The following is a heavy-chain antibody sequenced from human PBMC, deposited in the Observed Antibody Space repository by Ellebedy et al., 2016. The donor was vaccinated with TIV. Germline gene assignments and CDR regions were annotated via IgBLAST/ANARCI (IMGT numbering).Heavy chain of an antibody. Sequence: GGSLRLSCAASGFTFSSYAMHWVRQAPGKGLEWVAVISYDGSNKYYADSVKGRFTISRDISKNTLYLQMNSLRAEGTAVYYCARGQDYDFWSGYYLFDYWGQGTLVTVSS. D-gene: IGHD3-3*01. J-gene: IGHJ4*02. CDR2: ISYDGSNK. CDR3: ARGQDYDFWSGYYLFDY. V-gene: IGHV3-30-3*01. CDR1: GFTFSSYA.